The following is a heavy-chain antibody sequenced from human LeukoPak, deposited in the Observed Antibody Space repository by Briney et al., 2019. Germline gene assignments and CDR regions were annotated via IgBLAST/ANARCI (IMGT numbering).Heavy chain of an antibody. CDR2: TNPSGGTT. CDR1: GYTFTSYH. J-gene: IGHJ4*02. CDR3: ARDVSANKYGHLDS. D-gene: IGHD2/OR15-2a*01. Sequence: SVEVSCKACGYTFTSYHLHWVRPAPGQGLGWMGVTNPSGGTTTYTQKFQGRVTMTRDMSTSTVYMELNSLRSEDTAVYYCARDVSANKYGHLDSWGQGTLVTVSS. V-gene: IGHV1-46*01.